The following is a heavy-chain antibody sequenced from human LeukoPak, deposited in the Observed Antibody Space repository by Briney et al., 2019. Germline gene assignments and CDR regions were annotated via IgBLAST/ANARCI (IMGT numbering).Heavy chain of an antibody. CDR3: ARLSTVTTSFDY. CDR2: IYTSGTT. V-gene: IGHV4-4*07. J-gene: IGHJ4*02. Sequence: SEILSLTCTVSGGSISSYYWSWIRQPPGKGLGWIGRIYTSGTTHYNPSLKSRVTMSVDTSKNQFSLKLSSVTAADTAVYYCARLSTVTTSFDYWGQGTLVTVSS. CDR1: GGSISSYY. D-gene: IGHD4-17*01.